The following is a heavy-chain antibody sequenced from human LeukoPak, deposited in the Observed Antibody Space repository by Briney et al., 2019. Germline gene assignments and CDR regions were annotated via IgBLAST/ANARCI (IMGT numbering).Heavy chain of an antibody. CDR2: MNPNSGNT. J-gene: IGHJ6*02. D-gene: IGHD6-19*01. V-gene: IGHV1-8*01. Sequence: ASVNVSCKASGYTFTSYDINWVRQATGQGLVWMGWMNPNSGNTGYAQKFQGRVTMTRNTSISTAYMELSSLRSEDTAVYYCARGIPPPRWPYSSGWGKVGMDVWGQGTTVTVSS. CDR3: ARGIPPPRWPYSSGWGKVGMDV. CDR1: GYTFTSYD.